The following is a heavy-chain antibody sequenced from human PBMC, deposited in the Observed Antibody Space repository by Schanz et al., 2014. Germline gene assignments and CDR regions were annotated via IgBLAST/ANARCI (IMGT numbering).Heavy chain of an antibody. Sequence: QVLLVESGGGLVKPGGSLRLSCSASGFTFSDSFMSWIRQTPGKGLEWLSYISSSGNIIHYADSVKGRFTISRDNAKNSLYLQMNSLRAEDTALYYCAKDGIMVQGVIWERYFDSWGQGTLVTVSS. V-gene: IGHV3-11*01. J-gene: IGHJ4*02. CDR1: GFTFSDSF. CDR2: ISSSGNII. D-gene: IGHD3-10*01. CDR3: AKDGIMVQGVIWERYFDS.